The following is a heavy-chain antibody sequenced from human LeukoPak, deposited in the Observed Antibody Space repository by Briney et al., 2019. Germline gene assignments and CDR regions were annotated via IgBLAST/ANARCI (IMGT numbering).Heavy chain of an antibody. J-gene: IGHJ4*02. CDR1: GFTFSTYA. Sequence: PGASLRLSCAASGFTFSTYAMSWVRQAPGKGLEWVSAIIGSGGTTYYADSVKGRFTISRDNSKNTLFLQVNGLRAEDTAVYYCAKEGGSPWGFWGQGTLVTVSS. CDR3: AKEGGSPWGF. V-gene: IGHV3-23*01. CDR2: IIGSGGTT. D-gene: IGHD1-26*01.